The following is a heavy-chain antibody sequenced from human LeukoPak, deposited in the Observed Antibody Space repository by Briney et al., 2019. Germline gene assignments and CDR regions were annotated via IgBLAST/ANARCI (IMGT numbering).Heavy chain of an antibody. J-gene: IGHJ6*02. CDR3: ARVDIVVVPAAKGWNYYYYGMDV. Sequence: SETLSLTCTVSGGSISSYYWSWIRQPVGKGLEWIGRIYTSGSTNYNPSLKSRVTMSVDTSKNQFSLKLSSVTAADTAVYYCARVDIVVVPAAKGWNYYYYGMDVWGQGTTVTVSS. CDR2: IYTSGST. D-gene: IGHD2-2*01. V-gene: IGHV4-4*07. CDR1: GGSISSYY.